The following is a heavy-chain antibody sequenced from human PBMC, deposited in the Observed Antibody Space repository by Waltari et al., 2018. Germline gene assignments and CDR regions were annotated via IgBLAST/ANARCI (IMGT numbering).Heavy chain of an antibody. CDR2: LSPEDGEA. Sequence: QVQLVQSGAEVKKPGASVKVSCKVSGYTLTELSMHWVRQAPGKGLEWMGGLSPEDGEAIYAQKFQGRVTMTEDTSTDPAYMALSSLGSEDPAVYYCAVPILIAARNFDYWGQGTLVTVSS. CDR3: AVPILIAARNFDY. V-gene: IGHV1-24*01. D-gene: IGHD6-6*01. J-gene: IGHJ4*02. CDR1: GYTLTELS.